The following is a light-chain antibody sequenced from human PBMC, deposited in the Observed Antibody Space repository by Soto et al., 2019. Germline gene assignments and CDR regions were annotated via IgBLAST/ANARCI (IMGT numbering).Light chain of an antibody. Sequence: DIVMTQTPLSLSVTPGQPASISCKSSQSLLHSDGKTYLYWYLQKPGQSPQLLIYEVNIRFSGVPDRFNGGGSRTDFTLKISRVQAEDVGLYYCIQRMQLPITFGQGTRLEI. CDR2: EVN. CDR3: IQRMQLPIT. CDR1: QSLLHSDGKTY. J-gene: IGKJ5*01. V-gene: IGKV2D-29*02.